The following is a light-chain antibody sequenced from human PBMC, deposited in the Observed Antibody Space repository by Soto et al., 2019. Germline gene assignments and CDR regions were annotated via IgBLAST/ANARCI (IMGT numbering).Light chain of an antibody. V-gene: IGKV1-39*01. CDR1: QNIRTY. CDR2: SAS. CDR3: QQGHSTPYT. J-gene: IGKJ2*01. Sequence: IQMTQSPYSLSASVGDTVTITCRASQNIRTYLNWYQQKPGRAPKLLIHSASALPSGVPSRFSGSGSGTEFTLTMSGLQPEDFATYYCQQGHSTPYTFGQGTKVDI.